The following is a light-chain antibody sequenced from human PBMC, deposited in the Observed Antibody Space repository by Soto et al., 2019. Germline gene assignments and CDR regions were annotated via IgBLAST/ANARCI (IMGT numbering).Light chain of an antibody. CDR3: QQSYSTPWT. V-gene: IGKV1-39*01. CDR2: AAS. Sequence: DIQMTQSPSSLSASVGDIVTITCRASQRISSYLNWYQQKPGKAPKLLIYAASSLQSGVPSRFSGSGSGTDFTLTISSLQPEDFATYYCQQSYSTPWTFGQGTKVDIK. CDR1: QRISSY. J-gene: IGKJ1*01.